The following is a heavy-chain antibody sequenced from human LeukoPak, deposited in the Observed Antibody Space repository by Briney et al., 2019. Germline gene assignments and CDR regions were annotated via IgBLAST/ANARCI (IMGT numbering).Heavy chain of an antibody. CDR3: ARGPPVEGYCSGGSCKDAFDI. D-gene: IGHD2-15*01. V-gene: IGHV1-2*02. CDR2: INPNSGGT. J-gene: IGHJ3*02. Sequence: ASVKVSCKASGYTFTGYYMHWVRQAPGQGLEWMGWINPNSGGTNHAQKFQSRVTMTRDTSISTAYMELSRLRSDDTAVYYCARGPPVEGYCSGGSCKDAFDIWGQGTMVTVSS. CDR1: GYTFTGYY.